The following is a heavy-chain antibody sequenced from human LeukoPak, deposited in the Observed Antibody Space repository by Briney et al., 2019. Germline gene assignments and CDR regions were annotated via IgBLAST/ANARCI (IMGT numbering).Heavy chain of an antibody. D-gene: IGHD4-23*01. Sequence: SQTLSLTCTVSGGSISSGGYYWSWIRQHPGKGLEWIGYIYYSGSTYYNPSLKSRVTISVDTSKNQFSLKLSSVTAADTAVYYCARQPPVAASGNFVDSWGQGTLVTVSS. CDR1: GGSISSGGYY. V-gene: IGHV4-31*03. CDR2: IYYSGST. J-gene: IGHJ4*02. CDR3: ARQPPVAASGNFVDS.